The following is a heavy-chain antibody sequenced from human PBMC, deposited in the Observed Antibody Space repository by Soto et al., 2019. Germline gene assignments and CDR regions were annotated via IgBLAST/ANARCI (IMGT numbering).Heavy chain of an antibody. D-gene: IGHD3-22*01. V-gene: IGHV4-30-4*01. CDR1: GGSISSGDYY. CDR2: IYYSGST. Sequence: QVQLQESGPGLVKPSQTLSLTCTVSGGSISSGDYYWSWIRQPPGKGLEWIGYIYYSGSTYYNPSLKSRVTISVDTSKTQFSLKLSSVTAADTAVYYCAREGNYYDSSGPVDPWGQGTLVTVSS. CDR3: AREGNYYDSSGPVDP. J-gene: IGHJ5*02.